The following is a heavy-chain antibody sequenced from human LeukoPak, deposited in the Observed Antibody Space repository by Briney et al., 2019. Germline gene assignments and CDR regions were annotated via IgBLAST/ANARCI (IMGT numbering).Heavy chain of an antibody. J-gene: IGHJ4*02. CDR1: GFTFSSYG. D-gene: IGHD3-3*01. CDR3: AKHRRFLEWLFDY. Sequence: PGGSLRLSCAASGFTFSSYGMHWVRQAPGKGLEWVAFIRYDGSNKYYADSVKGRFTISRDNSKNTLYLQMNSLRAEDTAVYYCAKHRRFLEWLFDYWGQGTLVNVSS. CDR2: IRYDGSNK. V-gene: IGHV3-30*02.